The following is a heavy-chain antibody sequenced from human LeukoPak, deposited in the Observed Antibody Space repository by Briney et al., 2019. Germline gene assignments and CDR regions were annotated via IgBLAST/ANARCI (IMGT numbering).Heavy chain of an antibody. Sequence: PGGSLRLSCAASGFTFSNFAMTWVRLAPGRGLEWVSIVSGSGDSTHFADSVKGRFTISRDNSKNTLYLQMNRLRVEDTALYYCAKGSVDTSYIDYWGQGTLVTVSS. V-gene: IGHV3-23*01. CDR3: AKGSVDTSYIDY. D-gene: IGHD3-10*01. J-gene: IGHJ4*02. CDR2: VSGSGDST. CDR1: GFTFSNFA.